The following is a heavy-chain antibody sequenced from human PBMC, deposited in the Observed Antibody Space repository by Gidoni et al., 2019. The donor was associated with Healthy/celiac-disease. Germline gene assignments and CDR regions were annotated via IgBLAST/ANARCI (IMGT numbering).Heavy chain of an antibody. CDR1: GFTVSSNY. CDR2: IYSGGST. V-gene: IGHV3-53*01. Sequence: EVQLVESGGGLIQPGGSLRLSCAASGFTVSSNYLSWVRQAPGKGLEWVSVIYSGGSTYYADSVKGRFTISRDNSKNTLYLQMNSLRAEDTAVYYCARGGLAAAGTGQWLVPPHFDYWGQGTLVTVSS. D-gene: IGHD6-13*01. CDR3: ARGGLAAAGTGQWLVPPHFDY. J-gene: IGHJ4*02.